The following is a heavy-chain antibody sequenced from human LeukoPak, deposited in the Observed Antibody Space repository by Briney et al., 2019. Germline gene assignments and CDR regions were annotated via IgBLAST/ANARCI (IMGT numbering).Heavy chain of an antibody. CDR3: ARDALRGITFGGGDFDY. J-gene: IGHJ4*02. Sequence: GGSLRLSCAASGFTFSNYAMSWVRQAPGKGLEWVSGINVSGGSTFYADSVRGRFTISRDNSKNTLYLQMNSLRAEDTAVYYCARDALRGITFGGGDFDYWGQGTLVTVSS. V-gene: IGHV3-23*01. CDR2: INVSGGST. D-gene: IGHD3-16*01. CDR1: GFTFSNYA.